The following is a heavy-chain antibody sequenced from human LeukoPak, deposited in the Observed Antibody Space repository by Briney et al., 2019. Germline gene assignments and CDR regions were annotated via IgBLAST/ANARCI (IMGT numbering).Heavy chain of an antibody. CDR3: AKYQDIVVVVAAIEY. V-gene: IGHV3-23*01. CDR1: AFTFSSYA. D-gene: IGHD2-15*01. J-gene: IGHJ4*02. CDR2: ISGSGGST. Sequence: PGRSLRLSCAASAFTFSSYAMSWVRQAPGKGLEWVSAISGSGGSTYYADSVKGRFTISRDNSKNTLYLQMNSLRAEDTAVYYCAKYQDIVVVVAAIEYWGQGTLVTVSS.